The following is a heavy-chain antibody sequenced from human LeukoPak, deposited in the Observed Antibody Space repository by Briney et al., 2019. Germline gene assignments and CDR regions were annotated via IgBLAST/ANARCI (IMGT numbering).Heavy chain of an antibody. CDR3: AKTQQLDFSDAFDI. J-gene: IGHJ3*02. V-gene: IGHV3-9*03. Sequence: PGGSLRLSCAASGFTFDDYAMHWVRQAPGKGLEWVSGISWNSGSIGYADSVKGRFTISRDNAKNSLYLQMNSLRAEDMALYYCAKTQQLDFSDAFDIRGQGTMVTVSS. D-gene: IGHD6-13*01. CDR1: GFTFDDYA. CDR2: ISWNSGSI.